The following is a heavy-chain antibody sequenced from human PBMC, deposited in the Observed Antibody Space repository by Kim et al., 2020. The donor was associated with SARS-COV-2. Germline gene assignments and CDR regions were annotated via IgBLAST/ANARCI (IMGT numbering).Heavy chain of an antibody. D-gene: IGHD3-3*01. CDR1: GGSFSGDY. J-gene: IGHJ4*01. V-gene: IGHV4-34*01. Sequence: SETLSLTCAVSGGSFSGDYWSWIRQPPGRGLEWIGEITSSGGINYNPSLKSPVTISLDTSNNRFSLKVTSVTAADTAVYYCARCRVGFKSFGLQNYFD. CDR3: ARCRVGFKSFGLQNYFD. CDR2: ITSSGGI.